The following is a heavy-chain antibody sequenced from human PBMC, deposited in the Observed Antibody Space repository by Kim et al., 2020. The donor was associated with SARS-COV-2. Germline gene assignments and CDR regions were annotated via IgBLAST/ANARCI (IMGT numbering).Heavy chain of an antibody. CDR3: ARDQYFFDY. CDR2: SEN. J-gene: IGHJ4*02. Sequence: SENYYGDSVKGRFTISRDNAKNSLYLQMNSLRAEDTAVYYCARDQYFFDYCGQGTLVTISS. V-gene: IGHV3-7*01.